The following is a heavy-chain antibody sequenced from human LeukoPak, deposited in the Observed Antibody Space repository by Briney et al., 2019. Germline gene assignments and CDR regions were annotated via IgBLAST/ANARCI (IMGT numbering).Heavy chain of an antibody. V-gene: IGHV1-18*01. CDR1: GYTFTSYG. CDR2: ISAYNGST. J-gene: IGHJ4*02. D-gene: IGHD3-9*01. Sequence: ASVKVSCKASGYTFTSYGISWVRQAPGQGLEWMGWISAYNGSTNYAQKLQGRVTMTTDTSTSTAYMELRSLRSDDTAVYYCARGVMDYDILTGYYLDYWGQGTLVTVSS. CDR3: ARGVMDYDILTGYYLDY.